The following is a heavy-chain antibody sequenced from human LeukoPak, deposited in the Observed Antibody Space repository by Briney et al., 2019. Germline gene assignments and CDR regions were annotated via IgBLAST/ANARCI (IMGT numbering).Heavy chain of an antibody. D-gene: IGHD3-3*01. J-gene: IGHJ5*02. CDR1: GFTFSSYG. CDR2: IWYDGSNK. Sequence: GRPLRLSCAASGFTFSSYGMHWVRQAPGKGLEWVAVIWYDGSNKYYADSVKGRFTISRDNSKNTLYLQMNSLRAEDTAVYYCAKDQGRGYDFWSGHSTNWFDPWGQGTLVTVSS. V-gene: IGHV3-33*06. CDR3: AKDQGRGYDFWSGHSTNWFDP.